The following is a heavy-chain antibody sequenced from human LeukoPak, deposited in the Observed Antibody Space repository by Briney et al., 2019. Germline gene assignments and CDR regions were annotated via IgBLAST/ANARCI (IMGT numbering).Heavy chain of an antibody. D-gene: IGHD3-22*01. V-gene: IGHV1-2*06. J-gene: IGHJ3*02. CDR2: INPNRGGT. CDR1: GYTFTGYY. Sequence: ASVKVSCKASGYTFTGYYMHWVRQAPGQGLEWMGRINPNRGGTNYAQKFQGRVTMTRDTSISTAYMELSRLRSDDTAVYYCARVGSSGWIDAFDIWGQGTMVTVSS. CDR3: ARVGSSGWIDAFDI.